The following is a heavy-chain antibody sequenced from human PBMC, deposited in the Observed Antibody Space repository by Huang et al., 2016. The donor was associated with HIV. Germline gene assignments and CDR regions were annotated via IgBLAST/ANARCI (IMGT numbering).Heavy chain of an antibody. V-gene: IGHV3-30-3*01. CDR1: GFIFSNYD. CDR2: ISFDGTNK. D-gene: IGHD3-22*01. J-gene: IGHJ4*02. Sequence: QVQLVESGGGVVQPGRSLRLSCAASGFIFSNYDMYWVRQAPGKGLEWVALISFDGTNKYYAGSVKGRFTISRDNSKDTLYLQMNSLRAEDTAIYYCAREEYYYHSSGSAISPRPFDSWGQGTLVTVSS. CDR3: AREEYYYHSSGSAISPRPFDS.